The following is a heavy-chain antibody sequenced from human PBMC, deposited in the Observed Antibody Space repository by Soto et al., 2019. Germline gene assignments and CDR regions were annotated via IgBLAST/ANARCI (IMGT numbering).Heavy chain of an antibody. Sequence: SETLSLTCTVSGGSISSGDYYWSWIRQPPGKGLEWIGYIYYSGSTNYNPSLKSRVTISVDTSKNQFSLRLSSVTAADTAVYYCARGGNAAAGKAYFDYWGQGALVTVSS. D-gene: IGHD6-13*01. V-gene: IGHV4-30-4*01. J-gene: IGHJ4*02. CDR1: GGSISSGDYY. CDR3: ARGGNAAAGKAYFDY. CDR2: IYYSGST.